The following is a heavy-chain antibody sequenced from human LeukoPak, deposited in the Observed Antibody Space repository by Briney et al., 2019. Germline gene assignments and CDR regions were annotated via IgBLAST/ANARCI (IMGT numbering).Heavy chain of an antibody. CDR1: GFTVSRNV. J-gene: IGHJ6*03. CDR2: IYSDDRA. D-gene: IGHD1-14*01. Sequence: GGSLRLSCVASGFTVSRNVMSWVRQAPGKELEWVSLIYSDDRAFYADSVKGRFTISRNNSKNTLFLQMSSLKPEDTAIYYCARDLAGFQEPRYYYYMDVWGKGTTVTVSS. CDR3: ARDLAGFQEPRYYYYMDV. V-gene: IGHV3-66*02.